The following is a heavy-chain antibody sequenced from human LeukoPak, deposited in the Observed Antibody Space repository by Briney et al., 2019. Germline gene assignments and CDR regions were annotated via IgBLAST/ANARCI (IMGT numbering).Heavy chain of an antibody. CDR2: TRNIANSYTT. CDR1: GFIFSDHY. Sequence: PGGSLRLSCAASGFIFSDHYMDWVRQAPGKGLEWVGRTRNIANSYTTQYAASVKGRFTISRDDSKNSLYLQMNSLKTEDTAVYYCARDLYAGVLTYWGQGTLVTVSS. V-gene: IGHV3-72*01. D-gene: IGHD2-21*02. CDR3: ARDLYAGVLTY. J-gene: IGHJ4*02.